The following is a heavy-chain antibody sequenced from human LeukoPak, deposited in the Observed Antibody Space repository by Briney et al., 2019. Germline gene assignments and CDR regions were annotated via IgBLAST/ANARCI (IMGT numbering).Heavy chain of an antibody. CDR2: INAGNGNT. Sequence: ASVKVSCKASRYSFTSYAMHWVRQAPGQRLEWMGWINAGNGNTKYSQKFQGRVTITRDTSASTAYMELSSLRSEDTAVYYCARNYYGSGSYYDFDYWGQGTLVTVS. V-gene: IGHV1-3*01. CDR3: ARNYYGSGSYYDFDY. J-gene: IGHJ4*02. CDR1: RYSFTSYA. D-gene: IGHD3-10*01.